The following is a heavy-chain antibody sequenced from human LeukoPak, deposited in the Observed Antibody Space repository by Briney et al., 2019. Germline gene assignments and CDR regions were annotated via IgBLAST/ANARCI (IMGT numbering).Heavy chain of an antibody. D-gene: IGHD2-21*02. CDR3: ASKGPYCGGDRGYAFDI. CDR2: IYPGDSDT. CDR1: GYSFTSYW. Sequence: GESLKISCKGSGYSFTSYWIGWVRQMPGKGLEWMGIIYPGDSDTRYSPSFQGQVTISADKSISTAYLQWSSLKASDTAMYYCASKGPYCGGDRGYAFDIWGQGTMVTVSS. V-gene: IGHV5-51*01. J-gene: IGHJ3*02.